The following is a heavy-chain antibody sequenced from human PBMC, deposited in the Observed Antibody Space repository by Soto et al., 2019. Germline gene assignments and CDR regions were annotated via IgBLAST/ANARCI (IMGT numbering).Heavy chain of an antibody. CDR1: GDSVTSHY. CDR2: MHYTGFS. Sequence: PSETLSLTCSFSGDSVTSHYLTWIRQSPEKGLEWIGYMHYTGFSHYNPSLKSRVTISVDTSKNQFSLKLSSVTAADTAVYYCARGPFFYDYSNYAPDYYYYYGMDVWGQGTTVTVSS. CDR3: ARGPFFYDYSNYAPDYYYYYGMDV. V-gene: IGHV4-59*02. D-gene: IGHD4-4*01. J-gene: IGHJ6*02.